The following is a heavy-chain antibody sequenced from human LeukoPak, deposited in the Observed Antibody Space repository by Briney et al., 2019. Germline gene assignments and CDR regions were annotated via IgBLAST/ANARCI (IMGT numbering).Heavy chain of an antibody. D-gene: IGHD4-17*01. CDR1: GFTFSSYW. CDR2: IKQDGSEK. Sequence: GGSLRLSCAASGFTFSSYWMSWVRQAPGKGLEWVANIKQDGSEKYYVDSVKGRFTISRDNAKNSLYLQMNSLRAEDTAVYYCARVRYGDYLAFDYWGQGTLVTVSS. J-gene: IGHJ4*02. CDR3: ARVRYGDYLAFDY. V-gene: IGHV3-7*01.